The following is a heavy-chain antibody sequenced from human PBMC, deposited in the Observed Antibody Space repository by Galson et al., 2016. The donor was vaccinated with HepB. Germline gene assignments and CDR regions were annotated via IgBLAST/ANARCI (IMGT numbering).Heavy chain of an antibody. CDR2: ISSDETNT. V-gene: IGHV3-30*18. CDR3: AKDYCSVTDCHVFDF. Sequence: SLRLSCAASGFSFSTYAMYWVRQAPGKGLQWVSLISSDETNTYYTDSVRGRFTISRDNSKNTLSLQMNSLTVEDNGIYFCAKDYCSVTDCHVFDFWGQGTLVTVSS. D-gene: IGHD2-2*01. CDR1: GFSFSTYA. J-gene: IGHJ4*02.